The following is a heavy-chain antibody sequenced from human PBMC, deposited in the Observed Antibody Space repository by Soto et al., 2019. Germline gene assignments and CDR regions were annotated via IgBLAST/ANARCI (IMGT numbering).Heavy chain of an antibody. CDR1: GFIFSTSGSAFSRYA. Sequence: QPGGSLRLSCAASGFIFSTSGSAFSRYAMTWVRQTPGKALEWVSSISGSGVRTYYSDSVRGRFTISRDNSKDRLYLEMNSVRAEDTAVCYCATPAYDYWGQGTLVTVSS. D-gene: IGHD3-16*01. V-gene: IGHV3-23*01. CDR3: ATPAYDY. CDR2: ISGSGVRT. J-gene: IGHJ4*02.